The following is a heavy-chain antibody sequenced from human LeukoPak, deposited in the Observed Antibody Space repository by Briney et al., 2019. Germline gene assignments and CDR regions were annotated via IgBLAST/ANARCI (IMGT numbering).Heavy chain of an antibody. V-gene: IGHV4-39*07. J-gene: IGHJ3*01. CDR3: TRSDGYGLVGI. CDR2: IYSSGST. D-gene: IGHD3-10*01. CDR1: GTSISSGSHY. Sequence: PSETLSLTCTVSGTSISSGSHYWGWIRQPPGKTLEWIGSIYSSGSTYYNSSLKSRVIILIDTSKNHFSLTLSSVTAADTAVYYCTRSDGYGLVGIWGQGTMVTVSS.